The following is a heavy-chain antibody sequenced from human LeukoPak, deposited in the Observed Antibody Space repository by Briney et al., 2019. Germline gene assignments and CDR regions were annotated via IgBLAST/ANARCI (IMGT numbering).Heavy chain of an antibody. Sequence: GGSLRLSCAASGFTFSSYSMNWVRQAPGKGLEWVSSISISSSYIYYADSVKGRFTISRDNAKNSLYLQMNSLRAEDTAVYYCAKGASDIVVVTSIYYFDYWGQGTLVTVSS. CDR2: ISISSSYI. CDR1: GFTFSSYS. V-gene: IGHV3-21*01. CDR3: AKGASDIVVVTSIYYFDY. D-gene: IGHD2-2*01. J-gene: IGHJ4*02.